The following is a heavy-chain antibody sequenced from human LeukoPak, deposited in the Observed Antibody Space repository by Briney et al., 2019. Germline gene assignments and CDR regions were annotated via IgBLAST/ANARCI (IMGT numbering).Heavy chain of an antibody. Sequence: GGSLRLSCAASGFTFSSYAMHWVRQAPGKGLERVAVISYDGSNKYYADSVKGRFTISRDNSKNTLYLQMNSLRAEDTAVYYCARSGGYSYGFFDYWGQGTLVTVSS. CDR3: ARSGGYSYGFFDY. D-gene: IGHD5-18*01. J-gene: IGHJ4*02. CDR1: GFTFSSYA. V-gene: IGHV3-30*03. CDR2: ISYDGSNK.